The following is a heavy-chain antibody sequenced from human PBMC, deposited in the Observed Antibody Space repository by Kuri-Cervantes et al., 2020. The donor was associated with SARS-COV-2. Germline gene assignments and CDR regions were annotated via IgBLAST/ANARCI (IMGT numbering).Heavy chain of an antibody. D-gene: IGHD5-24*01. Sequence: LTCAVSGFTFSSYGMRWVRQAPGKGLEWVAVILYYVSNKYYADSVKARFTISRDNSKNTLYLQINSLRAEDTAVYYCARDPWMATIGVGTFDYWGQGTLVTVSS. CDR1: GFTFSSYG. CDR3: ARDPWMATIGVGTFDY. J-gene: IGHJ4*02. CDR2: ILYYVSNK. V-gene: IGHV3-30*19.